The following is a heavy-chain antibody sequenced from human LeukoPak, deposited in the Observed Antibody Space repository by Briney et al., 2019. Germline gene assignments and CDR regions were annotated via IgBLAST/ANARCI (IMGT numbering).Heavy chain of an antibody. CDR2: IRYDGSNK. CDR3: AKDHRAYCGGDCVDLDY. J-gene: IGHJ4*02. Sequence: GGSLRLSCAASGFTFSSYGMHWVRQAPAKGLGWVAVIRYDGSNKYYADSVKGRFTISRDNSKNTLYLQMNSLRAEDTAVYYCAKDHRAYCGGDCVDLDYWGQGTLVTVSS. CDR1: GFTFSSYG. D-gene: IGHD2-21*02. V-gene: IGHV3-30*02.